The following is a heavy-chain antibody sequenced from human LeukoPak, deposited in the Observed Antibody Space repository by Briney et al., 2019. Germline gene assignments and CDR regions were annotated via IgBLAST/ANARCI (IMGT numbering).Heavy chain of an antibody. CDR3: ARWRLLLYGDAFDI. V-gene: IGHV4-30-2*01. CDR1: GGSISSGGYS. J-gene: IGHJ3*02. Sequence: PSGTLSLTCAVSGGSISSGGYSWSWIRQPPGKGLEWIGYIYHSGSTYYNPSLKSRVTISLDRSKNQFSLKLSSVTAADTAVYYCARWRLLLYGDAFDIWGQGTMVTVSS. CDR2: IYHSGST. D-gene: IGHD3-22*01.